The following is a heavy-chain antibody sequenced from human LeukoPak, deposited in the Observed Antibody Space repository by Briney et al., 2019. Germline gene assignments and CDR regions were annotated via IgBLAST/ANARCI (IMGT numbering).Heavy chain of an antibody. D-gene: IGHD6-13*01. CDR1: GFTFSSYA. V-gene: IGHV3-30-3*01. CDR2: ISYDGSNK. J-gene: IGHJ4*02. Sequence: GGSLRLSCAASGFTFSSYAMHWVRQAPGKGLEWVAVISYDGSNKYYADSVKGRFTISRDNSKNTLYLQMNSLRAEDTAVYYCAKDGAGPYSSSWYYFDYWGQGTLVTVSS. CDR3: AKDGAGPYSSSWYYFDY.